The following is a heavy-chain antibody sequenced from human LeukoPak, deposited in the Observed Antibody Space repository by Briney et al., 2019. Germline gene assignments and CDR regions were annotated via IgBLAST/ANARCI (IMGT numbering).Heavy chain of an antibody. Sequence: SQTLSLTCGVYGGSFSGYYWSWMRRPPGKGLEGIGEVSQTGSGRTNYNPSLKSRVTISVDTSKNQFARELTAVTAADTAMYYCARVPLYWQDPFDFWGQGTLVTVSS. CDR1: GGSFSGYY. D-gene: IGHD2-8*02. J-gene: IGHJ4*02. V-gene: IGHV4-34*01. CDR3: ARVPLYWQDPFDF. CDR2: VSQTGSGRT.